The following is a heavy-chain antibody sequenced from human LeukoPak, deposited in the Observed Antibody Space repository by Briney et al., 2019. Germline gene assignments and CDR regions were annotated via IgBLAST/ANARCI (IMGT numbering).Heavy chain of an antibody. CDR2: INHSGST. CDR1: GGSFSGYY. J-gene: IGHJ4*02. Sequence: SETLSLTCAVYGGSFSGYYWSWIRQPPGKGLEWIGEINHSGSTNYNPSLKSRVTISVDTSKNQFSLKLSSVTAADTAVYYCARGLRNYVYSNSRPHFDYWGQGTLVTVSS. CDR3: ARGLRNYVYSNSRPHFDY. D-gene: IGHD4-11*01. V-gene: IGHV4-34*01.